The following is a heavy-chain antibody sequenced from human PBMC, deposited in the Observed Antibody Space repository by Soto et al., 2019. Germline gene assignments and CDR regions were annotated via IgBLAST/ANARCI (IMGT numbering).Heavy chain of an antibody. CDR1: GGSISSGGYY. CDR3: ATDSVYSGYGHFDP. Sequence: SETLSLTCTVSGGSISSGGYYWSWIRQHPGKGLEWIGYIYHSGSPYYNPSLKSRVIISEDTSKNQFSLKLSSVTAADTAVYYCATDSVYSGYGHFDPWGQGTMVTVYS. D-gene: IGHD5-12*01. J-gene: IGHJ5*02. CDR2: IYHSGSP. V-gene: IGHV4-31*03.